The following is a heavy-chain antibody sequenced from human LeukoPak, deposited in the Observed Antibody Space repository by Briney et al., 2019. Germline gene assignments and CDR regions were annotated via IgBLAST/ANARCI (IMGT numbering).Heavy chain of an antibody. J-gene: IGHJ4*02. V-gene: IGHV3-53*01. CDR2: IYSGGST. D-gene: IGHD1-1*01. Sequence: NHXXWXRQAXGKGMEWVSVIYSGGSTDYADSVKGRFTISRDNLKNTLYLQMNSLRAEDTAVYYCARGPAGYNWGQGTLVTFSS. CDR3: ARGPAGYN. CDR1: NH.